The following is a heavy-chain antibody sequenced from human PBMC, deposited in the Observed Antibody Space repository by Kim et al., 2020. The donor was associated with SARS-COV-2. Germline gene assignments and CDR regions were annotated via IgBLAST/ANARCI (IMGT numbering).Heavy chain of an antibody. D-gene: IGHD1-26*01. CDR1: GGSISSYY. J-gene: IGHJ2*01. CDR2: IYTSGST. V-gene: IGHV4-4*07. Sequence: SETLSLTCTVSGGSISSYYWSWIRQPDGKGLEWIGRIYTSGSTNYNPSLKSRVTMSVDTSKNQFSLKLSSVTAADTAVYYCARSSLYSGSYYGWYFDLWGRGTLVTVSS. CDR3: ARSSLYSGSYYGWYFDL.